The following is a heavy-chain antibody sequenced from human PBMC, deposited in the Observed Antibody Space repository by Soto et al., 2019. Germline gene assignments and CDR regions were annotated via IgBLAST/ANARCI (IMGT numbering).Heavy chain of an antibody. D-gene: IGHD4-17*01. CDR1: GFTFSSYS. Sequence: EVQLVESGGGLVQPGGSLRLYCAASGFTFSSYSMNWVRQAPGKGLEWVSYISSSSSTIYYADSVKGRFTISRDNAKNSLYLQMNSLRAEDTAVYYCARALTVTKNYYYYMDVCGKGTTVTGS. V-gene: IGHV3-48*01. J-gene: IGHJ6*03. CDR2: ISSSSSTI. CDR3: ARALTVTKNYYYYMDV.